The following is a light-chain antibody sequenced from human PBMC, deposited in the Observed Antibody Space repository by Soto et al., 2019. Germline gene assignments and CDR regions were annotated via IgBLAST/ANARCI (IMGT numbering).Light chain of an antibody. CDR1: QSVSSTY. CDR2: DAS. Sequence: IVLTQSPGTLSLSPGERATLSCRASQSVSSTYLAWYQQEPVQAPRLLIYDASNRATGIPARFSGSGSGTDLTLTISSLEPEDFAVYYCQQRSNWPPITFGQGTRLEIK. J-gene: IGKJ5*01. V-gene: IGKV3-11*01. CDR3: QQRSNWPPIT.